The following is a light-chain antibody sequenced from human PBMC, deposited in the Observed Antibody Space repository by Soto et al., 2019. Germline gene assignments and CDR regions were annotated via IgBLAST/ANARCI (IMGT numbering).Light chain of an antibody. Sequence: QSALTQPASVSGSPGQSITISCTGTSSDVGGYHYVSWYQQHPVKAPKLMIYDGSNRPSGVSNRFSGSKSGNTASLTISGLQAEDEADYYCSSYTSSSTLTFGGGTKLTVL. V-gene: IGLV2-14*01. CDR1: SSDVGGYHY. J-gene: IGLJ2*01. CDR3: SSYTSSSTLT. CDR2: DGS.